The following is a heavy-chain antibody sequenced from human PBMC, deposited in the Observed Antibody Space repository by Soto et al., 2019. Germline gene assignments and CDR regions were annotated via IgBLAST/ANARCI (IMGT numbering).Heavy chain of an antibody. D-gene: IGHD3-3*01. CDR1: GYTFTSYA. J-gene: IGHJ6*02. CDR2: INTNTGNP. CDR3: ARDNQPGYYDFWSGHYYYYYGMDV. V-gene: IGHV7-4-1*01. Sequence: ASLKVSWRAAGYTFTSYAMNWVRKAPGQGLEWMGWINTNTGNPTYAQGFTGRFVFSLDTSVSTAYLQICSLKAEDTAVYYCARDNQPGYYDFWSGHYYYYYGMDVWGQGTTVTVSS.